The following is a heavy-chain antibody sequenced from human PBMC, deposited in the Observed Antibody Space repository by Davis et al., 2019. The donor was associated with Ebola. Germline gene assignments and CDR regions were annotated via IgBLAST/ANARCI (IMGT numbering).Heavy chain of an antibody. D-gene: IGHD1-26*01. V-gene: IGHV3-48*02. CDR2: ISSSGTV. CDR1: GFTFRTYS. J-gene: IGHJ4*02. Sequence: ESLKIPCAASGFTFRTYSMNWVRRTPGKGLEWVSYISSSGTVYYANSMKGRFTISRDKAKNSLYLQMNSLRDEDTAVYYCARGWDYFDYWGQGTLVTVSS. CDR3: ARGWDYFDY.